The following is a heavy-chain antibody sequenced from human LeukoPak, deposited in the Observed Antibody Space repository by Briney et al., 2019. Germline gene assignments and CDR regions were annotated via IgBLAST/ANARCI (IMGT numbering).Heavy chain of an antibody. CDR2: INWNGGDT. CDR3: ARGLGTSGYYLNY. Sequence: GGSLRLSCAASGFTSDDFGMSWVRQTPGKGLEWVSGINWNGGDTGYADSVKGRFTISRDNAKKSLYLQMNSLRAEDTAFYYCARGLGTSGYYLNYWGQGTLVTVSS. D-gene: IGHD3-22*01. V-gene: IGHV3-20*04. CDR1: GFTSDDFG. J-gene: IGHJ4*02.